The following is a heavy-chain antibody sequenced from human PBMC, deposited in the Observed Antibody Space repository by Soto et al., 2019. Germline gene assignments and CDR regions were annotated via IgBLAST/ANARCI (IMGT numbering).Heavy chain of an antibody. CDR3: ARVVSIVVPPAAPYKWFHP. J-gene: IGHJ5*02. CDR1: GGSFSDYY. Sequence: SETLSLTCAVYGGSFSDYYWTWIRQPPGKGLEWIGEINHSGSTNYNPSLKSRVTISVDTSKNQFTLKLTSVSAADTAVYYCARVVSIVVPPAAPYKWFHPWGQGTLVTVSS. V-gene: IGHV4-34*01. D-gene: IGHD2-2*01. CDR2: INHSGST.